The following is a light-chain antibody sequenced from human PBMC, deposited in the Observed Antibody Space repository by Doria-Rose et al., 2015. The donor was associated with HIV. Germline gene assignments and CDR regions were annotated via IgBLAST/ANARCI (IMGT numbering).Light chain of an antibody. CDR2: EVS. CDR1: SSDIGGHNY. V-gene: IGLV2-14*01. Sequence: TSSDIGGHNYVSWYQHHPGKAPKLIIYEVSNRPSGVSHRFSGSKSGNAASLTISGLQAEDEADYYCSSYATSGTLIVFGTGTKVTVL. J-gene: IGLJ1*01. CDR3: SSYATSGTLIV.